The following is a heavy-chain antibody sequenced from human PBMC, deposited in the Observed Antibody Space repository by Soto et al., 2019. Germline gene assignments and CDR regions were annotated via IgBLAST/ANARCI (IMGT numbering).Heavy chain of an antibody. CDR1: GYTFTSYG. J-gene: IGHJ6*04. V-gene: IGHV1-18*01. D-gene: IGHD3-3*01. CDR3: ARDRYYDFWSGYYIGPNYGMDV. CDR2: ISAYNGNT. Sequence: GASVKVSCNSSGYTFTSYGSIWVRQAPGQGLEFMGWISAYNGNTNYAQKLQGRVTMTTDTSTSTAYMELRSLRSDDTAVYYCARDRYYDFWSGYYIGPNYGMDVWGNGPTVTVS.